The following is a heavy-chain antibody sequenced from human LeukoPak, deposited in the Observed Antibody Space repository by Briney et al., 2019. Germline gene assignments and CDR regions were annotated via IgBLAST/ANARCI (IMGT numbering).Heavy chain of an antibody. CDR3: ARVYSSSSLYYYYYMDV. CDR1: GFTVSSNY. V-gene: IGHV3-66*02. Sequence: PGGSLRLSCAASGFTVSSNYMSWVRQAPGKGLEWVSVIYSGGSTYYADSVKGRFTIPRDNSKNTLYLQMNSLRAEDTAVYYCARVYSSSSLYYYYYMDVWGKGTTVTVSS. CDR2: IYSGGST. J-gene: IGHJ6*03. D-gene: IGHD6-13*01.